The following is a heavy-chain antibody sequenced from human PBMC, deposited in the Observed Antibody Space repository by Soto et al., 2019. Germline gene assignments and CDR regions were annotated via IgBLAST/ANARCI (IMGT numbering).Heavy chain of an antibody. D-gene: IGHD6-13*01. CDR2: IGGSGGST. V-gene: IGHV3-23*01. CDR1: GFTFSSYA. Sequence: PGGSLRLSCAASGFTFSSYAMSWVRQAPGKGLEWVSAIGGSGGSTYYADSVKGRFTISRDNSKNTLYLQMNSLRAEDTAVYYCAKASQQLVLHQPVDYWGQGTLVTVSS. J-gene: IGHJ4*02. CDR3: AKASQQLVLHQPVDY.